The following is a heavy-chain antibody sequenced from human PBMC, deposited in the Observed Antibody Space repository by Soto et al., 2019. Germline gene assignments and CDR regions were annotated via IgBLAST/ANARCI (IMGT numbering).Heavy chain of an antibody. CDR3: AHSSSSWSIPPLVYFDY. CDR2: IYWDDDK. D-gene: IGHD6-13*01. CDR1: GFSLSTSGVG. Sequence: SGPTLVNPTQTLTLTCTFSGFSLSTSGVGVGWIRQPPGKALEWLALIYWDDDKRYSPSLKSRLTITKDTSKNQVVLTMTNMDPVDTATYYCAHSSSSWSIPPLVYFDYWGQGTLVTVSS. J-gene: IGHJ4*02. V-gene: IGHV2-5*02.